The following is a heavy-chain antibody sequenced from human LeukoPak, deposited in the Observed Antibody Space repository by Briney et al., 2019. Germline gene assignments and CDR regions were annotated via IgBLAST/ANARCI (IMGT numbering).Heavy chain of an antibody. V-gene: IGHV4-59*01. CDR2: IYYSGST. CDR3: ARVRSSSYYYSMDV. CDR1: GGSISSYY. D-gene: IGHD6-6*01. Sequence: SETLSLTCTVSGGSISSYYWSWIRQPPGKGLEWIGYIYYSGSTNYNPSLKSRVTISVDTSKNQFSLKLSSVTAADTAVYYCARVRSSSYYYSMDVWGQGTTVTVSS. J-gene: IGHJ6*02.